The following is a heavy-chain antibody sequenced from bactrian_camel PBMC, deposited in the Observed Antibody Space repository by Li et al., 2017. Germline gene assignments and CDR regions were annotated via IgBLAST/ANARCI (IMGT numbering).Heavy chain of an antibody. Sequence: VQLVESGGGSVQAGESLKLSCVVSGSTIDQLCLSWFREVSGEEREGVAAMDNDGSTTYADFVKGRFTISQDDANNTLYLQMNNLKPEDTAMYYCVARTQSFCAGVWENFHFWGQGTQVTVS. CDR2: MDNDGST. J-gene: IGHJ6*01. D-gene: IGHD3*01. CDR1: GSTIDQLC. CDR3: VARTQSFCAGVWENFHF. V-gene: IGHV3S67*01.